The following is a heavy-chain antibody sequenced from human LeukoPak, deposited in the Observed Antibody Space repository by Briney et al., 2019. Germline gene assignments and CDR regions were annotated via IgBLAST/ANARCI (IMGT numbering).Heavy chain of an antibody. Sequence: PSETLSLTCTVSGGAISDYYWSWIRQPAGKGLEWIGRIYTSGITKYNPSLKSRVSMSVDTSKNQFSLKMSSVTAADTAVYYCARADSRDWPSYYFDYWGQGTLVHVSS. D-gene: IGHD6-25*01. CDR2: IYTSGIT. CDR1: GGAISDYY. CDR3: ARADSRDWPSYYFDY. V-gene: IGHV4-4*07. J-gene: IGHJ4*02.